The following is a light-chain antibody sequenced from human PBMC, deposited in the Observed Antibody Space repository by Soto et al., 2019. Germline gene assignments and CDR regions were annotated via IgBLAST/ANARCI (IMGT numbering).Light chain of an antibody. CDR3: SSYTSSSTLWV. CDR1: SSDVGGYNY. CDR2: DVS. Sequence: QSALTQPASVSGSPGQSITISCTGTSSDVGGYNYVSWYQQHPGKAPKLMIYDVSNRPSGVSTRFSGSKSGNTASLTISGLQAEDDADYYYSSYTSSSTLWVFGGGTKLTVL. J-gene: IGLJ3*02. V-gene: IGLV2-14*01.